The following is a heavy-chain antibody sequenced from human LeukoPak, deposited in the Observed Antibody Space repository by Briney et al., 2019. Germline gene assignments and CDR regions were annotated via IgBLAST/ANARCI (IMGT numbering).Heavy chain of an antibody. V-gene: IGHV1-18*04. CDR2: ISTYNGDT. D-gene: IGHD6-19*01. Sequence: ASVKVSWKASGYTFKHYGISWVRQAPGQGLEWMGWISTYNGDTKHAQKVQGRLTLTADASTDTAYMELRGLTSDDTAVYYCARDPSNTSGWYIWFDFWGQGTLVTVSS. CDR3: ARDPSNTSGWYIWFDF. CDR1: GYTFKHYG. J-gene: IGHJ5*01.